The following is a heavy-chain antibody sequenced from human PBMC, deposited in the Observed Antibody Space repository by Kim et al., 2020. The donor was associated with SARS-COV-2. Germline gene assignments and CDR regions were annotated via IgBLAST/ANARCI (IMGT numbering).Heavy chain of an antibody. Sequence: GGSLRLSCAASGFTFSNYYMHWIRQAPGKGLEWVSYISSSGSTIYYADSVKGRFTISRDNSKNSLYLQMNSLRAEDTAVYYCARDWYISSWYERAGGWFEPSGQGNL. CDR1: GFTFSNYY. CDR3: ARDWYISSWYERAGGWFEP. CDR2: ISSSGSTI. V-gene: IGHV3-11*01. J-gene: IGHJ5*02. D-gene: IGHD6-13*01.